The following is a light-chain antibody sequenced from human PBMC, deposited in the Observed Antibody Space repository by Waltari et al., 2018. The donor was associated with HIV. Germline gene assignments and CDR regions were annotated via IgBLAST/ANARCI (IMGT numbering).Light chain of an antibody. Sequence: QSALTQPASVSGSPGQSIAISCTGTSSAVGGYNLVSGYQQHPGKAPKLIIYDVNSRPSGVSDRFSGSKSGNTASLTISGLQAEDEADYFCSSYTSRATPYVFGTATKVTV. CDR1: SSAVGGYNL. CDR2: DVN. V-gene: IGLV2-14*03. J-gene: IGLJ1*01. CDR3: SSYTSRATPYV.